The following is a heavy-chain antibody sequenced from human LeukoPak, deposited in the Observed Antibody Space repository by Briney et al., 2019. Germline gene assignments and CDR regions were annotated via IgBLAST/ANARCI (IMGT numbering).Heavy chain of an antibody. Sequence: ASVKVPCKASGYTFTSYDINWVRQATGQGLEWMGWMNPNSSNTGYAQKFQGRVTMTRNTSISTAYMELSSLRSEDTAVYYCARFYDFWSGYYTSYNWFDPWGQGTLVTVSS. CDR3: ARFYDFWSGYYTSYNWFDP. D-gene: IGHD3-3*01. CDR1: GYTFTSYD. CDR2: MNPNSSNT. V-gene: IGHV1-8*01. J-gene: IGHJ5*02.